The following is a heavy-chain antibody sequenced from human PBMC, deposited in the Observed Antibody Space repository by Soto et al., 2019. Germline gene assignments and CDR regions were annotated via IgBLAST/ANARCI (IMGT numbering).Heavy chain of an antibody. CDR3: ATPSGGYCSGGSCYDSYYYYYYGMDV. CDR1: GGTFSSYA. D-gene: IGHD2-15*01. V-gene: IGHV1-69*13. CDR2: IIPIFGTA. J-gene: IGHJ6*02. Sequence: GASVKVSCKASGGTFSSYAISWVRQAPGQGLEWMGGIIPIFGTANYAQKFQGRVTITADESTSTADMELSSLRSEDTAVYYCATPSGGYCSGGSCYDSYYYYYYGMDVWGQGTTVTVSS.